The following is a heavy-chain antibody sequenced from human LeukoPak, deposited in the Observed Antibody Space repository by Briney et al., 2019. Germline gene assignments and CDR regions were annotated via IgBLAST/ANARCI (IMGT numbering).Heavy chain of an antibody. CDR1: GYTFTSYY. CDR3: ARDALSTVTTNWFDP. Sequence: ASVNVSCKASGYTFTSYYMHWVRQAPGQGLEWMGIINPRGGSTSYAQKFQGRVTMTRDTSTSTVYMGPSSLRSEDTAVYYCARDALSTVTTNWFDPWGQGTLVTVSS. J-gene: IGHJ5*02. D-gene: IGHD4-17*01. CDR2: INPRGGST. V-gene: IGHV1-46*01.